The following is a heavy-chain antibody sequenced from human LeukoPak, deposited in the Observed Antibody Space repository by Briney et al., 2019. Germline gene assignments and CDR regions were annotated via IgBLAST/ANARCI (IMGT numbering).Heavy chain of an antibody. D-gene: IGHD2-15*01. J-gene: IGHJ3*01. Sequence: GGSLRLSCAASGFTFSRHTMSWVRQPPGKGLEWVSSITSTSSNIYYAYSVKGRFTLSIDNTRNSLYLQISSLRAEDTAVYYCARDLYCDDVNCYFRRSFDLWGQGTLVIVSS. CDR2: ITSTSSNI. CDR3: ARDLYCDDVNCYFRRSFDL. CDR1: GFTFSRHT. V-gene: IGHV3-21*01.